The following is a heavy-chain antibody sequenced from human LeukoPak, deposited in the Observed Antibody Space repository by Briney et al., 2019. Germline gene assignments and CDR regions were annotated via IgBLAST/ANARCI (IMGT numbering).Heavy chain of an antibody. CDR1: GYTFTSYD. CDR2: MNPNSGNT. CDR3: ARAPYYDSSGYTFDY. J-gene: IGHJ4*02. Sequence: ASVKVSCKASGYTFTSYDINWVRQATGQGLEWMGWMNPNSGNTGYAQRFQGRVTITRNTSISTAYMELSSLRSEDTAVYYCARAPYYDSSGYTFDYWGQGTLVTVSS. V-gene: IGHV1-8*03. D-gene: IGHD3-22*01.